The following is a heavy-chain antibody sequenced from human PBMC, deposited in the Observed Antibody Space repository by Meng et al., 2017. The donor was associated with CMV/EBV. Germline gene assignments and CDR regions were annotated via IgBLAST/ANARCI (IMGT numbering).Heavy chain of an antibody. CDR2: INPSGGST. J-gene: IGHJ3*02. Sequence: ASVKVSCKASGYTFTSYYMHWVRQAPGQGLEWMGIINPSGGSTSYAQKFQGRVTMTRDTSTSTVYMELSSLRSEDTAVYYRARDLLGSGVWRFSNAFDIWGQGTMVTVSS. V-gene: IGHV1-46*01. CDR1: GYTFTSYY. CDR3: ARDLLGSGVWRFSNAFDI. D-gene: IGHD3-10*01.